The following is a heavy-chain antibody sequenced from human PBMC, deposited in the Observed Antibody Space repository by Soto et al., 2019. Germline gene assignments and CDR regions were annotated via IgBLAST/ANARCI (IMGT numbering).Heavy chain of an antibody. J-gene: IGHJ6*02. CDR3: ASGSRAHPSTYSSSWLAAPSLVYYYYGMDV. Sequence: GASVKVSCKASGGTFSSYAISWVRQAPGQGLEWMGGIIPIFGTANYAQKFQGRVTITADESTSTAYMELSSLRSEDTAVYYCASGSRAHPSTYSSSWLAAPSLVYYYYGMDVWGQGTTVTVSS. V-gene: IGHV1-69*13. D-gene: IGHD6-13*01. CDR1: GGTFSSYA. CDR2: IIPIFGTA.